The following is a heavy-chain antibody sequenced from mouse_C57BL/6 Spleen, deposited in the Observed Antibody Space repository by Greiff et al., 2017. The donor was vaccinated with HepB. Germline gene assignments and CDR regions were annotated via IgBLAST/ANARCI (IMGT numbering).Heavy chain of an antibody. CDR2: IDPSDSYT. V-gene: IGHV1-50*01. CDR1: GYTFTSYW. J-gene: IGHJ4*01. D-gene: IGHD1-1*01. CDR3: ARTAITTVVPYAMDY. Sequence: QVHVKQSGAELVKPGASVKLSCKASGYTFTSYWMQWVKQRPGQGLEWIGEIDPSDSYTNYNQKFKGKATLTVDTSSSTAYMQLSSLTSEDSAVYYCARTAITTVVPYAMDYWGQGTSVTVSS.